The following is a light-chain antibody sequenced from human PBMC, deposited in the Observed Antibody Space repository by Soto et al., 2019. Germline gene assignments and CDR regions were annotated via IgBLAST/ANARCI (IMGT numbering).Light chain of an antibody. CDR2: GAS. CDR3: QQYSNWTPWT. CDR1: QSVSTN. J-gene: IGKJ1*01. Sequence: IVMTQSPATLSVSPGQRATLSCRASQSVSTNLAWYQQKPGQAPRLLIYGASTRATGIPARFSGSGSGTEFTLSINGLQSDDFAVYFCQQYSNWTPWTFGQGTRV. V-gene: IGKV3D-15*01.